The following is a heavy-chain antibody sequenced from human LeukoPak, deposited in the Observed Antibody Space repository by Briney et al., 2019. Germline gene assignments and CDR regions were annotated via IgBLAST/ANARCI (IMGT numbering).Heavy chain of an antibody. D-gene: IGHD3-9*01. CDR1: GFTFSSYA. J-gene: IGHJ4*02. CDR2: ISGSGGST. CDR3: AKDVRYFDWSGGYYFDY. V-gene: IGHV3-23*01. Sequence: PGGSLRLSCAASGFTFSSYAMSWVRQAPGKGLEWVSAISGSGGSTYYADSVKGRFTISRDNSKNTLYLQMNSLRAEDTAVYYCAKDVRYFDWSGGYYFDYWGQGTLVTVSP.